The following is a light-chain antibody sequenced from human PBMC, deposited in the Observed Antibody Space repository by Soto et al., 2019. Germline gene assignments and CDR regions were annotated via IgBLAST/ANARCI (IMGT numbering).Light chain of an antibody. J-gene: IGKJ1*01. CDR1: QSVSSS. Sequence: EIVVTQSPATLSVSPGEIVTLSCRASQSVSSSLAWYQQRPGQAPRLLIYDTSTRAAGISARFSGSGSGTEVTLTISSLQPEGFAVYYCQQYIDWRQGTFGQGTAVEIK. CDR2: DTS. CDR3: QQYIDWRQGT. V-gene: IGKV3-15*01.